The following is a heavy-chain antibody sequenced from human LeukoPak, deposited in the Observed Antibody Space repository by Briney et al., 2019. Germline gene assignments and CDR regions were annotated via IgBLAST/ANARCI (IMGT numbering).Heavy chain of an antibody. CDR3: AKDIPTPDG. D-gene: IGHD2-2*02. CDR2: ISSSGGST. V-gene: IGHV3-23*01. CDR1: GFTFSTYA. J-gene: IGHJ4*02. Sequence: GGSLRLSCAASGFTFSTYAVSWVRQAPGKGLEWVPGISSSGGSTYYADSVKGRFTLSRDNSKNTLYLQMNSLRAEDTAVYYCAKDIPTPDGWGQGTLVTVSS.